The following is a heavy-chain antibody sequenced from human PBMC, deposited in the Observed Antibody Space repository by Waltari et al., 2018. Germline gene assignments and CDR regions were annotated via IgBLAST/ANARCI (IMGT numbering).Heavy chain of an antibody. Sequence: EVQLLGSGGGLVQPGGSLRLSCVASGFTFDSYAMSWVRQAPGKGRGWGSAVSPTGGATYYVDSVKGRFTISRDNSKNTLYLEMNNLRAEDTAVYYCAKDPCCETGTANYGMDVWGQGTTVTVSS. V-gene: IGHV3-23*01. CDR1: GFTFDSYA. D-gene: IGHD1-7*01. CDR2: VSPTGGAT. CDR3: AKDPCCETGTANYGMDV. J-gene: IGHJ6*02.